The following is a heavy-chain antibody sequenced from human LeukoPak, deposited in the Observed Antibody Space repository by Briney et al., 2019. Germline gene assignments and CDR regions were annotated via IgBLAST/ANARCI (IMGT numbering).Heavy chain of an antibody. J-gene: IGHJ4*02. D-gene: IGHD5-12*01. CDR2: INHSGST. Sequence: PGGSLRLSCAASGFTVSSNYMSWIRQPPGKGLEWIGEINHSGSTNYNPSLKSRVTISVDTSKNQFSLKLSSVTAADTAVYYCARGAYSGYDQFDYWGQGTLVTVSS. CDR3: ARGAYSGYDQFDY. V-gene: IGHV4-34*01. CDR1: GFTVSSNY.